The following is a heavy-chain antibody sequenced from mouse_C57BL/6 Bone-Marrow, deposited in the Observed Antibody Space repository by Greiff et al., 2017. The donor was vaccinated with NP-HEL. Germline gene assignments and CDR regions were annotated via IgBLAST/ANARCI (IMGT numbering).Heavy chain of an antibody. CDR2: ISSGGSYT. J-gene: IGHJ2*01. CDR3: ARQRYDYAFDY. V-gene: IGHV5-6*02. Sequence: DVKLVESGGDLVKPGGSLKLSCAASGFTFSSYGMSWVRQTPDKRLEWVATISSGGSYTYYPDSVKGRFTISRDNAKNTLYLQMSSLKSEDTAMYYCARQRYDYAFDYWGQGTTLTVSS. D-gene: IGHD2-4*01. CDR1: GFTFSSYG.